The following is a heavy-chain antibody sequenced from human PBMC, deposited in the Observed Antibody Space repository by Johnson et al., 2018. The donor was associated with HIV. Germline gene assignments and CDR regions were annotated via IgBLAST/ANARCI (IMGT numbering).Heavy chain of an antibody. CDR2: LYSDGRT. V-gene: IGHV3-66*01. J-gene: IGHJ3*02. D-gene: IGHD6-6*01. CDR1: GFTVSSNY. CDR3: ARSLPYSSSVGFDI. Sequence: VQLVESGGGLVQPGGSLRLSCVVSGFTVSSNYITWVRQAPGKGLEWLSVLYSDGRTYYADSVKGRFTISRDGSKNTLLLQMNSLRAEDTAVYYCARSLPYSSSVGFDIWGQGTMVTVSS.